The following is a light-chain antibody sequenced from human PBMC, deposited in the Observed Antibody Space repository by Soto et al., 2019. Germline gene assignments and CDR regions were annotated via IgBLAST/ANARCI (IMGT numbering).Light chain of an antibody. J-gene: IGLJ2*01. CDR3: EAWDDCLNGVV. CDR1: SSNIGSNT. V-gene: IGLV1-44*01. Sequence: QSVLTQPPSASGTPGQRVTISCSGSSSNIGSNTVNWYQQLPGTAPKLLIYSNNQRPSGIPDRFSGSKSGTSASLAISGLQSEDEADYYCEAWDDCLNGVVFGGGTKLTVL. CDR2: SNN.